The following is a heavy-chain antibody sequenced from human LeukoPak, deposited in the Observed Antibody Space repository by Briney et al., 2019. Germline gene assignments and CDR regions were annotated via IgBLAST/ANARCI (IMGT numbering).Heavy chain of an antibody. V-gene: IGHV3-7*01. CDR2: IKQDGSEK. J-gene: IGHJ4*02. Sequence: GGSLRLPCAASGFTFSSYWMSWVRQAPGKGLEGVANIKQDGSEKYYVDSVKGRFTISRDNAKDSLYLQMNSLRAEDTAVYYCARDPNKVLDYWGQGTLVTVSS. D-gene: IGHD2/OR15-2a*01. CDR3: ARDPNKVLDY. CDR1: GFTFSSYW.